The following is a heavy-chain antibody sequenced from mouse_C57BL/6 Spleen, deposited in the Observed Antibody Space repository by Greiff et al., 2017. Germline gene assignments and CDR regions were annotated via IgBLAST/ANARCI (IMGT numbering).Heavy chain of an antibody. J-gene: IGHJ4*01. V-gene: IGHV1-69*01. CDR2: IDPSDSYT. D-gene: IGHD2-13*01. Sequence: QVQLQQPGAELVMPGASVKLSCKASGYTFTSYWMHWVKQRPGQGLEWIGEIDPSDSYTNYNQKFKGKSTLTVDKSSSTAYMQLSSLTSEDSAVYYCARRRTTMVKAMDYWGQGTSVTVSS. CDR3: ARRRTTMVKAMDY. CDR1: GYTFTSYW.